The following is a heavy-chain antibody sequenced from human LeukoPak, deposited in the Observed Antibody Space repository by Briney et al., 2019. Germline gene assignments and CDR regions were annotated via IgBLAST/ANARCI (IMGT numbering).Heavy chain of an antibody. D-gene: IGHD3-10*01. CDR3: ARGGYYGSGNDFRFDP. CDR1: GDSISSYY. J-gene: IGHJ5*02. Sequence: SETLSLTCTVSGDSISSYYCSWIRQSPGKGLECIGYIHYTGSTNYNPSLKSRVTISVETSKNQFSLKLKSVTAADTAVYYCARGGYYGSGNDFRFDPWGQGTLVTVSS. CDR2: IHYTGST. V-gene: IGHV4-59*01.